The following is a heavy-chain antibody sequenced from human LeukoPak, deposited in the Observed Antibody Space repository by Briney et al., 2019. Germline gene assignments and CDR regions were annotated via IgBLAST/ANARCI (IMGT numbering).Heavy chain of an antibody. D-gene: IGHD6-13*01. CDR1: GGSISTYY. CDR2: IIYSGST. J-gene: IGHJ4*02. Sequence: SETLSLTCTVSGGSISTYYWSWIRQAPGKGLEWIGYIIYSGSTDYNPSLKSRVTISVDTSKNQLSLKMRSVTAADTAVYYCAREYSSFEYWGQGTLVTVSS. CDR3: AREYSSFEY. V-gene: IGHV4-59*01.